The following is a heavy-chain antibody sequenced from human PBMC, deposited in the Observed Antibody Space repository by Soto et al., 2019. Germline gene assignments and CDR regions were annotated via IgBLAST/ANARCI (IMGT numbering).Heavy chain of an antibody. V-gene: IGHV5-51*01. CDR1: GHSFISSW. CDR3: ASRMAVSGTSFDY. Sequence: GQSLKISCQASGHSFISSWIGWVRQMPGKRLEWMGNIYPGDSDTRYSPSFQGQVTISADKSTSTAYLQWSSLKASDTATYYGASRMAVSGTSFDYWGQRALVTVGS. CDR2: IYPGDSDT. J-gene: IGHJ4*02. D-gene: IGHD1-26*01.